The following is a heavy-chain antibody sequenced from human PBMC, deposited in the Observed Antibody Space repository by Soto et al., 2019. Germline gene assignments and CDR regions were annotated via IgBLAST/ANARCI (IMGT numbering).Heavy chain of an antibody. J-gene: IGHJ4*02. D-gene: IGHD3-22*01. CDR1: GFTFSSYG. V-gene: IGHV3-30*18. Sequence: QVQVVDSGGGVVQPGRSLRLSCAASGFTFSSYGMHWVRQAPGKGLEWVTVISYDGSNKYYADSVKGRFTISRDNSKNTLYLQMDSLRAEDTAVYYCAKDTYYHDSSGYYVFDYWGQGTLVTVSS. CDR3: AKDTYYHDSSGYYVFDY. CDR2: ISYDGSNK.